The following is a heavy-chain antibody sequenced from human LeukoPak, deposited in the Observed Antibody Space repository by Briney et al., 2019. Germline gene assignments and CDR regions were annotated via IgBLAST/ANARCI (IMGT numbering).Heavy chain of an antibody. V-gene: IGHV3-30*18. D-gene: IGHD2-2*01. CDR3: AKEGCSSASCYNFDY. Sequence: GGSLRLSCAASGFTSITYGLHWVRQAPGKGREWGAVISYDGSNKYYADSVKGRFTISRDNSKNTLYLQMNSLRAEDTAMYYCAKEGCSSASCYNFDYWGQGTLVTVSS. J-gene: IGHJ4*02. CDR1: GFTSITYG. CDR2: ISYDGSNK.